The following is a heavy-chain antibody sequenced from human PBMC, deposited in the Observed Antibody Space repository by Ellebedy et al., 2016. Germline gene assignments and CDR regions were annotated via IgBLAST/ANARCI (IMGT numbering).Heavy chain of an antibody. CDR3: TRGQFTAFDI. CDR1: GDTMFGQNVA. V-gene: IGHV6-1*01. J-gene: IGHJ3*02. D-gene: IGHD5-24*01. Sequence: SETLSLXXAIPGDTMFGQNVAWNWIRQSPSRGLEWLGRTYYRSKWYNDYAVSVKSRIIINADTSKNQFSLQLNSVTPEDTAMYYCTRGQFTAFDIWGQGTMVTVSS. CDR2: TYYRSKWYN.